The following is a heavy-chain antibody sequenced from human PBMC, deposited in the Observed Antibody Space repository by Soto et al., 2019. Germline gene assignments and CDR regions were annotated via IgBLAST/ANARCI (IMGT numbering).Heavy chain of an antibody. CDR1: GGSIRSYY. D-gene: IGHD2-2*01. V-gene: IGHV4-59*01. Sequence: SETLSLTCTVSGGSIRSYYWSWIRQPPGKGLEWIGYIYYSGSTNYNPSLKSRVTISVDTSKNQFSLKLSSVTAADTAVYYCARDQVPAVLLGWFAPWGQGTLVTFSS. CDR3: ARDQVPAVLLGWFAP. J-gene: IGHJ5*02. CDR2: IYYSGST.